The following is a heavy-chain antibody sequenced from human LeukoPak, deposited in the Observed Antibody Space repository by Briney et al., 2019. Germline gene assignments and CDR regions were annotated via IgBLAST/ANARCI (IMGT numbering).Heavy chain of an antibody. CDR3: AGCGVGDRLGY. CDR2: INLSGSV. D-gene: IGHD2-15*01. V-gene: IGHV4-34*01. CDR1: GRSFSGYY. J-gene: IGHJ4*02. Sequence: SETLSLTCAVYGRSFSGYYWTWIRQPPGKGLEWIGEINLSGSVNYHPSLKSRVTISVDTSKSQFSLNLNSVTAADTAVYYCAGCGVGDRLGYWGQGTLVTVSS.